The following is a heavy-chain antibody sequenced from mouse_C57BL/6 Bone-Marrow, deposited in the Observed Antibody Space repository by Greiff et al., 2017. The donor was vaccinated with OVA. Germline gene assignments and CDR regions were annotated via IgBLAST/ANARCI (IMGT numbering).Heavy chain of an antibody. V-gene: IGHV8-12*01. CDR2: IYWDDDK. CDR3: ARDSSGYWFAY. Sequence: QVTLKVSGPGILQSSQTLSLTCSFSGFSLSTSGMGVSWIRQPSGKGLEWLAHIYWDDDKRYNPSLKSRLTISMDTSRNQVFLKITSVDTADTATYYCARDSSGYWFAYWGQGTLVTVSA. D-gene: IGHD3-2*02. CDR1: GFSLSTSGMG. J-gene: IGHJ3*01.